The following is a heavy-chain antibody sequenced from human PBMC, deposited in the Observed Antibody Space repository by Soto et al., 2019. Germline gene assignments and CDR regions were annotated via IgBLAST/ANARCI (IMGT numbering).Heavy chain of an antibody. D-gene: IGHD2-15*01. Sequence: SETLSLTCAVSGGSISSGGYSWSWIRQPPGKGLEWIGYIYHSGSTYYNPSLKSRVTISVDRSKSQFSLKLSSVTAADTAVYYCARVIEDGNWFDPWGQGTLVTVSS. CDR3: ARVIEDGNWFDP. CDR2: IYHSGST. CDR1: GGSISSGGYS. V-gene: IGHV4-30-2*01. J-gene: IGHJ5*02.